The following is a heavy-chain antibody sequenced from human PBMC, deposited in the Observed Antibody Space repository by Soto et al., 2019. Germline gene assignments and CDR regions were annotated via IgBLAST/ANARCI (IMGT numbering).Heavy chain of an antibody. J-gene: IGHJ4*02. D-gene: IGHD1-1*01. CDR2: ISGSGGTA. CDR3: AKGRGQNWTFDY. Sequence: EVQLLESGGGSVQPGGSLRLSCAASGFTFSSYAMHWVRRPPGKGLEWVSSISGSGGTAYYADSVKGRFSISRDSPVNTLYLQMNSLRAEDTAVYYCAKGRGQNWTFDYWGQGTLVTVSP. CDR1: GFTFSSYA. V-gene: IGHV3-23*01.